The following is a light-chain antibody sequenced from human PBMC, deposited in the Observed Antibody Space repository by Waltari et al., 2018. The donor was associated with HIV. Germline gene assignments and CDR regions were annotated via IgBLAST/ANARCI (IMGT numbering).Light chain of an antibody. Sequence: IVMTQSPDSLAVSLGERATINCKSSQSVLYSSNNKNYLAWYQQKPGQPPKLLIYWASTRESGVPDRFSGSVSGTDFTLTISSLQAEDVAVYYCQQYYSTLALTFGGGTKVEIK. CDR2: WAS. J-gene: IGKJ4*01. V-gene: IGKV4-1*01. CDR3: QQYYSTLALT. CDR1: QSVLYSSNNKNY.